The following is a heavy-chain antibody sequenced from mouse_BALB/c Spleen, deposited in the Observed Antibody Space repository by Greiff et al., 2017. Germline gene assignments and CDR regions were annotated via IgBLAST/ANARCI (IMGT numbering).Heavy chain of an antibody. V-gene: IGHV1S135*01. D-gene: IGHD1-2*01. Sequence: EVKLQESGPELVKPGASVKVSCKASGYAFTSYNMYWVKQSHGKSLEWIGYIDPYNGGTSYNQKFKGKATLTVDKSSSTAYMHLNSLTSEDSAVYYCARVITTATSYAMDYWGQGTSVTVSS. CDR2: IDPYNGGT. CDR1: GYAFTSYN. CDR3: ARVITTATSYAMDY. J-gene: IGHJ4*01.